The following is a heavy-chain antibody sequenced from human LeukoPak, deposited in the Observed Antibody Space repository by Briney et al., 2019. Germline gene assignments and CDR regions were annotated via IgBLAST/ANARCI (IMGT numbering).Heavy chain of an antibody. CDR1: GFTFSSYA. J-gene: IGHJ4*02. D-gene: IGHD2-2*02. Sequence: GGSLRLSCAASGFTFSSYAMSWVREAPGKGLEWVSAISGSGGSTYYADSVKGRFTISRDNSKNTLYLQMNSLRAEDTAVYYCAKVLYQLLYVLDYWGQGTLVTVSS. CDR3: AKVLYQLLYVLDY. V-gene: IGHV3-23*01. CDR2: ISGSGGST.